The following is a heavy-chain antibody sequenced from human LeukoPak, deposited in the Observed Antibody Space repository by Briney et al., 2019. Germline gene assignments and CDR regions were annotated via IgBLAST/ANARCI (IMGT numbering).Heavy chain of an antibody. CDR2: ISSSSSYI. CDR1: GFTFSSYS. D-gene: IGHD6-19*01. Sequence: GGSLRLSCAASGFTFSSYSMSWVRQAPGKGLEWVSSISSSSSYIYYADSVKGRFTISRDNAKNSLYLQMNSLRAEDTAVYYCARDSSSGWYGYFDYWGQGTLVTVSS. CDR3: ARDSSSGWYGYFDY. V-gene: IGHV3-21*01. J-gene: IGHJ4*02.